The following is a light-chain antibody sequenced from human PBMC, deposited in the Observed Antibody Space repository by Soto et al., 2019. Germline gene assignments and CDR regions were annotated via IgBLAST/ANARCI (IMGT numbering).Light chain of an antibody. Sequence: EMLMTQSPATLSVSPGERATLSCRASQSVSSNLAWYQQKPGQAPRLLIYGASTRATGIPARFSGSGSGTEFTLTISSLQSEDFAVYYCQHYNNWPPLTFGGGTKVEIK. CDR3: QHYNNWPPLT. J-gene: IGKJ4*01. CDR2: GAS. V-gene: IGKV3-15*01. CDR1: QSVSSN.